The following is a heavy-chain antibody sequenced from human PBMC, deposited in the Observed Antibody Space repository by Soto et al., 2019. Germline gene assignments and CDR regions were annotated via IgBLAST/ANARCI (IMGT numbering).Heavy chain of an antibody. D-gene: IGHD3-22*01. V-gene: IGHV4-4*02. Sequence: SETLSLTCAVSGGSISSSNWWSWVRQPPGKGLEWIGEIYHSGSTNYNPSLKSRVTISVDTSKNQFSLKLSSVTAADTAVYYCARDNGYYDSSGLNWFAPWGKEPLVTVPS. CDR2: IYHSGST. CDR3: ARDNGYYDSSGLNWFAP. CDR1: GGSISSSNW. J-gene: IGHJ5*02.